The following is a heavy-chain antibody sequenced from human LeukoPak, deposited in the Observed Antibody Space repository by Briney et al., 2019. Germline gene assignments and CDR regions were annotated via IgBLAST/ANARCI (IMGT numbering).Heavy chain of an antibody. CDR1: GFTFSGHW. CDR2: INQGGSHK. CDR3: TRDRSRAEDD. D-gene: IGHD1-14*01. V-gene: IGHV3-7*01. J-gene: IGHJ4*02. Sequence: GGSLRLSCAASGFTFSGHWMSWVRQAQGKGLEWVANINQGGSHKYYVDSVKGRFTISRDNANNLLYLQMNSLRGEDTAVYYCTRDRSRAEDDWGQGTLVTVSS.